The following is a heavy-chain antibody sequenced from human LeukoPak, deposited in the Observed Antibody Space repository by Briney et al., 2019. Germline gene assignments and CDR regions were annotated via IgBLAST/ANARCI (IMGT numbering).Heavy chain of an antibody. V-gene: IGHV3-7*01. CDR3: AREFFGGRRSGPGSFDY. Sequence: GGSLRLSCAASGFTFSSYRMSWVRQAPGKGLEWVANIKQDGSEKYYVDSVKGRFTISRDNSKNTVYLQMNSLRAEDTAVYYCAREFFGGRRSGPGSFDYWGQGTLVTVSS. J-gene: IGHJ4*02. CDR1: GFTFSSYR. CDR2: IKQDGSEK. D-gene: IGHD3-3*01.